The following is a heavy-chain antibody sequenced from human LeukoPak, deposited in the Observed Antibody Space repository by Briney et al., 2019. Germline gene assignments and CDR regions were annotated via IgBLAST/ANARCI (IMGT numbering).Heavy chain of an antibody. Sequence: GGSLRLSCAASGFTFNIYWMSWVRQAPGKGLEWVANIKEDGGEKYYVDSVKGRFTISRDNAKNSLYLQMNSLRAEDTAVYYCARASSWYTPSRFDPWGQGTLATVSS. CDR2: IKEDGGEK. V-gene: IGHV3-7*01. J-gene: IGHJ5*02. CDR1: GFTFNIYW. CDR3: ARASSWYTPSRFDP. D-gene: IGHD6-13*01.